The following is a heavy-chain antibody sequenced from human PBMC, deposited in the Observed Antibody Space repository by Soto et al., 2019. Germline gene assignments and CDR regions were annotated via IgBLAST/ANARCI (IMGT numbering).Heavy chain of an antibody. J-gene: IGHJ4*02. V-gene: IGHV4-61*01. CDR2: VYHTGRT. CDR1: GGSFKSGSYY. CDR3: AKNIHSSSGFDY. D-gene: IGHD6-6*01. Sequence: SETLSLTCTVSGGSFKSGSYYWSWIRQPPGKGLEWTGYVYHTGRTDYNPSLKSRVSISMDTSKNQFSLDLDSVTPADTAIYYCAKNIHSSSGFDYWGQGTPVTVSS.